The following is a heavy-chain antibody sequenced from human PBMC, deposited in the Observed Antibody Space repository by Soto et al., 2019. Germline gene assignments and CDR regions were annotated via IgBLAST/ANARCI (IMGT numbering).Heavy chain of an antibody. D-gene: IGHD2-21*02. CDR2: ITGDNGDT. J-gene: IGHJ4*02. CDR1: GYTFLNYG. Sequence: QVQLVQSGAEVMKPGASVKVSCKASGYTFLNYGITWVRQAPGQGLEWMGWITGDNGDTNYAQSLQGRVTLTTDTSTSTGYMELTSLGSDDTAVYYCAREVGYGDFSAALLDWGQGTLVTVSS. V-gene: IGHV1-18*01. CDR3: AREVGYGDFSAALLD.